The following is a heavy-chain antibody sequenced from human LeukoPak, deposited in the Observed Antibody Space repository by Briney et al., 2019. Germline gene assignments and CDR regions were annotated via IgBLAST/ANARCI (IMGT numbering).Heavy chain of an antibody. CDR1: GFTFSGYS. D-gene: IGHD2-15*01. V-gene: IGHV3-21*01. CDR3: ARLEVVVAAGYNWFDP. Sequence: GGSLRLSCAASGFTFSGYSMNWVRQAPGKGLEWVSCISSSSDYIYYADSVKGRFTISRDNAKNSLYLQMNSLRAEDTAVYYCARLEVVVAAGYNWFDPWGQGTLVTVSS. CDR2: ISSSSDYI. J-gene: IGHJ5*02.